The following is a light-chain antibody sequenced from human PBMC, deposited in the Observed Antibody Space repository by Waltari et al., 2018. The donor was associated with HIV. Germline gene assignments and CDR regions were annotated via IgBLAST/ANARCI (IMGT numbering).Light chain of an antibody. J-gene: IGLJ3*02. CDR1: YVGSQR. Sequence: SYVLTQPPSVSVAPGETATISWGGRYVGSQRVHRYHKKPGQAPVVVIYYDQDWPSVIPERFSGSKSGGTATLTISRVEAGDAADYFCQVCDRFSGHVVFGGVTKLTVL. CDR3: QVCDRFSGHVV. V-gene: IGLV3-21*04. CDR2: YDQ.